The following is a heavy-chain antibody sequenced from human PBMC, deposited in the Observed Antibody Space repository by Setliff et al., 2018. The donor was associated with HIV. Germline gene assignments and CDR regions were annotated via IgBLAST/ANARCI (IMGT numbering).Heavy chain of an antibody. CDR2: VTRDGGA. CDR3: AREWVRGPSVSPGSYFSYGLDV. V-gene: IGHV4-34*01. CDR1: GGSPTGYF. D-gene: IGHD3-10*01. J-gene: IGHJ6*02. Sequence: SETLSLTWAVYGGSPTGYFWTWIRQSPGQWLEWVGQVTRDGGAHYNPSLRSRVTISVYTSKNQFSLKLTSMTASDTAVYSCAREWVRGPSVSPGSYFSYGLDVWGQGTTVTVSS.